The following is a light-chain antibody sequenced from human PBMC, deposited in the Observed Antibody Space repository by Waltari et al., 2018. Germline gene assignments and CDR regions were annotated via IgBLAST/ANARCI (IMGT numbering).Light chain of an antibody. CDR3: AAWDDSLSAWV. J-gene: IGLJ3*02. CDR1: RSNIGNNN. Sequence: QSVLTQPPSASGTPGQRVTISCSGSRSNIGNNNVYWYQQLPGTAPKLVIYRNKRWALWVPDRFAGSKSGTAVSLAFSGLRSEDEADYYCAAWDDSLSAWVFGGGTKLTVL. CDR2: RNK. V-gene: IGLV1-47*01.